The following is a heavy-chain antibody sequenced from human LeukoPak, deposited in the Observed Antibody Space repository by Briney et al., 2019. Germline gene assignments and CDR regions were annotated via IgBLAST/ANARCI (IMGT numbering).Heavy chain of an antibody. CDR3: AREFLYNGYPTPLDY. V-gene: IGHV3-11*01. J-gene: IGHJ4*02. D-gene: IGHD5-12*01. CDR2: ISSGSSII. Sequence: GGSLRLSCAASGFTFSDHFMTWIRLAPGKGLEWVSYISSGSSIIYYADSVKGRFTISRDNAKNSLFLQMDSLRADDTAVYYCAREFLYNGYPTPLDYWGQGTLVTVSS. CDR1: GFTFSDHF.